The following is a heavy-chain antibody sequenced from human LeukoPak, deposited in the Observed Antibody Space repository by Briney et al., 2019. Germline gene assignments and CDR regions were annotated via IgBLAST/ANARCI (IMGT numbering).Heavy chain of an antibody. D-gene: IGHD3-9*01. CDR3: ACILTSSHLDY. V-gene: IGHV1-24*01. CDR1: GYTLTDLS. CDR2: FDPEDGDT. J-gene: IGHJ4*02. Sequence: ASVKVSCKVSGYTLTDLSMHWVRQAPGKGLEWMGGFDPEDGDTIYAQKFQGRVTMTEDTSTDTAYMERSSLRSEDTAVHYCACILTSSHLDYWGQGTLVTVPS.